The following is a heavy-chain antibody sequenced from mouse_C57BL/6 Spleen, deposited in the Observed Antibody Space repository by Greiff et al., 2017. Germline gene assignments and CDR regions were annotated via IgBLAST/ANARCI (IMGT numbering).Heavy chain of an antibody. D-gene: IGHD1-1*01. V-gene: IGHV1-18*01. CDR2: TNPNNGGT. Sequence: EVQLQQSGPELVKPGASVKIPCKASGYTFTDYNMDWVKQSHGKSLEWIGDTNPNNGGTIYNQKFKGKATLTVDKSSSTAYMELRSLTSEDTAVYYCARSLTTGYAMDYWGQGTSVTVSS. CDR1: GYTFTDYN. CDR3: ARSLTTGYAMDY. J-gene: IGHJ4*01.